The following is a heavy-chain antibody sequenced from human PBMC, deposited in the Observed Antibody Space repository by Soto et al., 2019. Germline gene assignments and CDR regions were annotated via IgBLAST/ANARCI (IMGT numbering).Heavy chain of an antibody. V-gene: IGHV4-4*02. Sequence: SETLSLTCAVSGGSISSSNWWSWVRQPPGKGLEWIGEIYHSGSTNYNPSPKSRVTISVDKSKNQFSLKLSSVTAADTAVHYCARGLYYDYVWGSYRGYYFDYWGQGTLVTVS. J-gene: IGHJ4*02. D-gene: IGHD3-16*02. CDR3: ARGLYYDYVWGSYRGYYFDY. CDR2: IYHSGST. CDR1: GGSISSSNW.